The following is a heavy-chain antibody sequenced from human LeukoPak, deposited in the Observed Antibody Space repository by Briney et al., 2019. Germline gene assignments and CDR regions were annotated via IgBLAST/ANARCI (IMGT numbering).Heavy chain of an antibody. CDR1: GDSISSSSYY. V-gene: IGHV4-39*01. D-gene: IGHD6-13*01. J-gene: IGHJ6*03. CDR3: ARHLYTSSWRLYYYMDV. CDR2: IYYSGST. Sequence: SETLSLTCTVSGDSISSSSYYWGWIRQPPGKGLEWIGTIYYSGSTYYNPSLKSRITISVDTSKNQFSLKLSSVTAADTAVYYCARHLYTSSWRLYYYMDVWGKGTTVTISS.